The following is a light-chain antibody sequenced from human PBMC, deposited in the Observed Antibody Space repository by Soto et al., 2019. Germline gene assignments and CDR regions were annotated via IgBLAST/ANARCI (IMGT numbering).Light chain of an antibody. J-gene: IGKJ1*01. CDR1: QSVSSN. Sequence: VVMTQSPATLSVSPGERSSLSCGASQSVSSNLAWYQQKPGQSPRLLISGASTREAGIPGRFSGSGSGTEFTLIISSLQSEDFAIYYCQQYNNWPPWTFGQGTKVDI. CDR3: QQYNNWPPWT. CDR2: GAS. V-gene: IGKV3-15*01.